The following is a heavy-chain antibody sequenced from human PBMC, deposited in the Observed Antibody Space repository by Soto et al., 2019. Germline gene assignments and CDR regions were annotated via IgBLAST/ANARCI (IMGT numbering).Heavy chain of an antibody. V-gene: IGHV1-3*01. D-gene: IGHD3-22*01. Sequence: ASVKVSCKASGYTFTSYAMHWVRQAPGQRLEWMGWINAGNGNTKYSQKFQGRVTITRDTSASTAYMELSSLRSEDTAVYYCARVYYDSSGYQQPFDYWGQGTLVTVS. CDR3: ARVYYDSSGYQQPFDY. J-gene: IGHJ4*02. CDR1: GYTFTSYA. CDR2: INAGNGNT.